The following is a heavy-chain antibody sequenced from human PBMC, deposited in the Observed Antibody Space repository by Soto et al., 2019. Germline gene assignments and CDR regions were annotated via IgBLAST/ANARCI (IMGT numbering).Heavy chain of an antibody. D-gene: IGHD3-10*01. Sequence: PSETLSLTCTVSGGSISSGGYYWSWIRQHPGKCLEWIGYIYYSGSTYYNPSLKSRVTISVDTSKNQFSLKLSSVTAADTAVYYCASLPYGSGIHYFDYWGQGTLVTVYS. CDR1: GGSISSGGYY. V-gene: IGHV4-31*03. J-gene: IGHJ4*02. CDR2: IYYSGST. CDR3: ASLPYGSGIHYFDY.